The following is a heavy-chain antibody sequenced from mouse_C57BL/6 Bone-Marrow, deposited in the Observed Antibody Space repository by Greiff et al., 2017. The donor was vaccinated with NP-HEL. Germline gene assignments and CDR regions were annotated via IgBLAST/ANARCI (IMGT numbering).Heavy chain of an antibody. CDR3: AGQTAQALDY. V-gene: IGHV1-80*01. D-gene: IGHD3-2*02. J-gene: IGHJ2*01. CDR1: GYAFSSYW. CDR2: IYPGDGDT. Sequence: VQVVESGAELVKPGASVKISCKASGYAFSSYWMNWVKQRPGKGLEWIGQIYPGDGDTNYNGKFKGKATLTADKSSSTAYMQLSSLTSEDSAVYFCAGQTAQALDYWGQGTTLTVSS.